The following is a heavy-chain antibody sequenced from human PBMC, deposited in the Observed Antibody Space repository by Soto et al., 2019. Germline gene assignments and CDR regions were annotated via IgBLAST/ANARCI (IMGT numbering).Heavy chain of an antibody. V-gene: IGHV4-34*01. CDR2: INHSGST. D-gene: IGHD3-3*01. Sequence: SSETLSLTCAVYGGSFSGYYWSWIRQPPGKGLEWIGEINHSGSTNYNPSLKSRVTISVDTSKNQFSLKLSSVTAADTAVYYCARKWRGLGVTIFGVVSSFDPWGQGTLVTVSS. CDR1: GGSFSGYY. CDR3: ARKWRGLGVTIFGVVSSFDP. J-gene: IGHJ5*02.